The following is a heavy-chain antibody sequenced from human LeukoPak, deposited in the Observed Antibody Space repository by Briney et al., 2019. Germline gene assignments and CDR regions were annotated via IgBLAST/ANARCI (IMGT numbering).Heavy chain of an antibody. Sequence: SQTLSLTCTVSGGSISSGSYYWSWIRQPAGKGLEWIGRIYTSGSTNYNPSLKSRVTISVDTSKNQFSLKLSSVTAADTAVYYCASSTSSSGWWGDNWFDPWGQGTLVTVSS. D-gene: IGHD6-13*01. CDR3: ASSTSSSGWWGDNWFDP. V-gene: IGHV4-61*02. J-gene: IGHJ5*02. CDR1: GGSISSGSYY. CDR2: IYTSGST.